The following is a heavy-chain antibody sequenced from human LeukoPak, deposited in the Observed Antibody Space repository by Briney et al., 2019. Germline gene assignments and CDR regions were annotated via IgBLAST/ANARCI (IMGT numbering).Heavy chain of an antibody. CDR1: GVSISINDL. CDR2: IYHSGSP. CDR3: ARVNINNWHSCDY. Sequence: SDILSLTCAVSGVSISINDLWGWVRQPPGKGLEWMGEIYHSGSPNYNPSLKSRVTISVDKSRNHFSLNLSSVTAADTAVYYCARVNINNWHSCDYWGQGTLVTVSS. D-gene: IGHD1-1*01. J-gene: IGHJ4*02. V-gene: IGHV4-4*02.